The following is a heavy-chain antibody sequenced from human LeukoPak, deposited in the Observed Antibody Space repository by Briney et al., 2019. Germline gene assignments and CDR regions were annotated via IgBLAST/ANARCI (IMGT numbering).Heavy chain of an antibody. V-gene: IGHV4-39*07. Sequence: SETLSLTCTVSGGSFSSSNYNWGWIRQPPGKGLEWIGTIYYTGSTYYNPSLKSRVTISVDTSKKHFSLRLNSVTAADTAVYYCARDQGTIILGYFDYWGQGTLVTVSS. D-gene: IGHD3-22*01. CDR3: ARDQGTIILGYFDY. CDR1: GGSFSSSNYN. CDR2: IYYTGST. J-gene: IGHJ4*02.